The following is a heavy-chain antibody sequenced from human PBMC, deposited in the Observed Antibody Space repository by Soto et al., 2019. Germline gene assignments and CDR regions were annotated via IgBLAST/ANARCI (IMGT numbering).Heavy chain of an antibody. J-gene: IGHJ6*02. CDR2: IYGNSADI. Sequence: QVQLVQSGAEVKNPGASVKVSCKPSGYTLTGYFMHWVRQAPGQGPEWMGRIYGNSADIIYAQKLQGRVTMTGDTSINTAYMVLSRLRSDDTAVYYCARELQRGLDVWGQGTTITVSS. CDR3: ARELQRGLDV. CDR1: GYTLTGYF. V-gene: IGHV1-2*06. D-gene: IGHD2-15*01.